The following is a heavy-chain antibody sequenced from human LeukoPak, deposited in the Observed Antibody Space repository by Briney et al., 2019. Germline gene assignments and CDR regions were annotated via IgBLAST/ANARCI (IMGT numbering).Heavy chain of an antibody. J-gene: IGHJ4*02. CDR3: ARDYYYDSSGFYLY. Sequence: GGSLRLSCAASGFTFSGSAMHWVRQASGKGLEWVGRIRNKVNNYATVYAASVKGRFTISRDNAKNSLHLQMSSLRAEETAVYYCARDYYYDSSGFYLYWGQGTLVTVSS. CDR1: GFTFSGSA. D-gene: IGHD3-22*01. CDR2: IRNKVNNYAT. V-gene: IGHV3-73*01.